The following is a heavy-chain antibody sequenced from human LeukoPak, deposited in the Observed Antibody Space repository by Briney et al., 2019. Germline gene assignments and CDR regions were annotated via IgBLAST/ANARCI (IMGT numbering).Heavy chain of an antibody. CDR2: ISGSGSGI. V-gene: IGHV3-48*01. Sequence: GGSLRLSRAASGFTFSNYNMNWVRQAPGKGLECLAYISGSGSGIYYADSVKGRFTLSRDNAKNSLYLQMNSLRAEDTAVYYCARDPVFSDSSGYYFDYWGQGTLVTVSS. CDR1: GFTFSNYN. D-gene: IGHD3-22*01. J-gene: IGHJ4*02. CDR3: ARDPVFSDSSGYYFDY.